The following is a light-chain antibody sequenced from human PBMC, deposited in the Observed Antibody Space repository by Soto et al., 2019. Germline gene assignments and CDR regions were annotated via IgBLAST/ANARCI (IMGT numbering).Light chain of an antibody. J-gene: IGKJ1*01. CDR1: QSISSW. V-gene: IGKV1-5*03. CDR3: QQYNSYWT. CDR2: KAS. Sequence: DIQMTQSPSTLSASVGDRVTITCRASQSISSWLARYQQKPGKAPKLLIYKASSLESGVPSRFSGSGSGTEFTLTISILQPDDFATYYCQQYNSYWTFGQGTKVEIK.